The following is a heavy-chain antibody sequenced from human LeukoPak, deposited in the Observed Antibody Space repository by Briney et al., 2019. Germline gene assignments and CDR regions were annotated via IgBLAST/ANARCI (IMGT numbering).Heavy chain of an antibody. V-gene: IGHV3-66*04. CDR1: GIMVSSNY. J-gene: IGHJ4*02. Sequence: PGGSLRLSCAASGIMVSSNYMSWVRQAPGKGLEWVSVIYSGGDTYYAASAKGRFTISRDNSKNTLYLQMNSLRAEDTAVYYCAKHPPEPPIYWGQGTVVTVSS. CDR3: AKHPPEPPIY. CDR2: IYSGGDT. D-gene: IGHD1-14*01.